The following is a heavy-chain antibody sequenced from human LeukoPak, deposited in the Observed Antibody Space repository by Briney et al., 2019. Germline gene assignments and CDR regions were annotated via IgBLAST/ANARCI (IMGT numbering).Heavy chain of an antibody. V-gene: IGHV4-59*01. CDR2: IHPSGST. Sequence: SSETLSLTCTVSGGSISAYYWSWIRQPPGKGLEWIGYIHPSGSTNYNPSLKSRVTISVDTSKNQFSLKLSSVTAADTAVYYCARGYYYDSSGYSFDYWGQGTLVTVSS. D-gene: IGHD3-22*01. J-gene: IGHJ4*02. CDR1: GGSISAYY. CDR3: ARGYYYDSSGYSFDY.